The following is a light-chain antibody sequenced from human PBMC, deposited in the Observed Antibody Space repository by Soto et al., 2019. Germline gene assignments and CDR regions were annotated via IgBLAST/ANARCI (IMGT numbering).Light chain of an antibody. V-gene: IGKV1-39*01. CDR1: QSISTY. Sequence: DIQMTQSPSSLFASVGDRVTVTCRASQSISTYLNWYQQRPGKAPRLLIYAASSLQSGVPSRFSGSGSGTDFTLPISSLQPEDFATYYCQRSYRSISFGQGTRLEMK. CDR3: QRSYRSIS. J-gene: IGKJ5*01. CDR2: AAS.